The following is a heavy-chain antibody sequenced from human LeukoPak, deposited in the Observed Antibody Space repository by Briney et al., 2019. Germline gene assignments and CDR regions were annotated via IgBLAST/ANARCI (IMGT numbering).Heavy chain of an antibody. Sequence: GGSLRLSCAASGFTFSSTWMSWVRQAPGKGLEWVGRIRSKPDGGTTDYAAPMRRRFTISRDDSKYTLYLQMNSLKSEDTAVYYCTTDQTEGSGNYFPYFDNWGQGTLVTVSS. J-gene: IGHJ4*02. CDR1: GFTFSSTW. D-gene: IGHD3-10*01. V-gene: IGHV3-15*01. CDR2: IRSKPDGGTT. CDR3: TTDQTEGSGNYFPYFDN.